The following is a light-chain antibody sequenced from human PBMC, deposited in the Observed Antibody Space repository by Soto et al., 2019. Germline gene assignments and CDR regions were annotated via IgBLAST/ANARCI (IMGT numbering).Light chain of an antibody. CDR2: AVT. J-gene: IGLJ2*01. CDR3: SSYTGSGTF. CDR1: SSDVGGYDQ. Sequence: QSVLTQPASVSGSPGQSIAISCTGTSSDVGGYDQVSWYQQHPGKAPKLMIYAVTTRPSGVSNRFSGSKSGNTGSLTISGLQAEDEADYYCSSYTGSGTFFGGGTKLTVL. V-gene: IGLV2-14*01.